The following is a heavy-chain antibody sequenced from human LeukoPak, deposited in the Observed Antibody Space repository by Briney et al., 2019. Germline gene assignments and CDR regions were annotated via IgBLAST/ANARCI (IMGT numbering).Heavy chain of an antibody. CDR1: GFTFSSYS. J-gene: IGHJ4*02. V-gene: IGHV3-66*01. CDR2: LHSGGST. CDR3: ARGVGDY. D-gene: IGHD1-26*01. Sequence: PGGSLRLSCAASGFTFSSYSMNWVRQAPGKGLEWVSVLHSGGSTSYADSVKDRFMISRDNSENTLYLQMNSLRVEDTAIYYCARGVGDYWGQGTLVTVSS.